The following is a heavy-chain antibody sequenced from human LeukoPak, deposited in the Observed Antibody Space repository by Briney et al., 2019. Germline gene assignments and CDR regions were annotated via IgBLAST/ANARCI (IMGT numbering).Heavy chain of an antibody. J-gene: IGHJ6*02. V-gene: IGHV3-23*01. D-gene: IGHD1-26*01. CDR1: GFTFRSHA. CDR3: AREGGIPGYYYGMDV. Sequence: GGSLRLSCVGSGFTFRSHAMSWVRQAPEKGLEFVSGIYENGGTTYYADSVKGRFSISRDNSKNTLYLQMNSLRAEDTAVYYCAREGGIPGYYYGMDVWGQGTTVTVSS. CDR2: IYENGGTT.